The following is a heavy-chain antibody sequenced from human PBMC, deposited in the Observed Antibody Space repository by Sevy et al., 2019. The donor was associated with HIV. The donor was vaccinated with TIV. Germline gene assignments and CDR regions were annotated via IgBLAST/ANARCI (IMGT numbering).Heavy chain of an antibody. CDR2: ISSSGSTI. Sequence: GGSLRLSCAASGFTFSDYYMSWIRQAPGKGLEWVSYISSSGSTIYYADSVQGRFTISRDNAENSLYLQMNSLRADDTAIYYCAGDGGPLLPSGRAVEWWGQGTLVTV. D-gene: IGHD3-22*01. CDR3: AGDGGPLLPSGRAVEW. V-gene: IGHV3-11*01. J-gene: IGHJ4*02. CDR1: GFTFSDYY.